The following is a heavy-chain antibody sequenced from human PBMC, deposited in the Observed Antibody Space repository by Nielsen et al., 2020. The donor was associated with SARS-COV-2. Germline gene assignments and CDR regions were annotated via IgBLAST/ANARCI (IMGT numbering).Heavy chain of an antibody. CDR3: ARDGTDSSRWHQRVDY. J-gene: IGHJ4*02. CDR2: TNWIGGNT. CDR1: GFTFDDYG. Sequence: GESLKISCAASGFTFDDYGMAWVRQAPGKGLEWVSGTNWIGGNTGYADSVKGRFTVSRDNAKSSLYLQMNNLRAEDTALYYCARDGTDSSRWHQRVDYWGQGSLVTVSS. V-gene: IGHV3-20*04. D-gene: IGHD6-13*01.